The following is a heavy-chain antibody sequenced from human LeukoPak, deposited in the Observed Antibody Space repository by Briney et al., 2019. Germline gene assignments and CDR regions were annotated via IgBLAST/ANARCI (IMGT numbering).Heavy chain of an antibody. D-gene: IGHD3-9*01. V-gene: IGHV3-30*03. CDR2: ISYDERNK. CDR3: AGGGYDILTGYYTDSDY. Sequence: PGGSLRLSCEASGFTFSTYGMHWVRQAPGKGLEWVAVISYDERNKYYADSVKGRFTISRDNSKNALYLQMNSLRPEDTAMYYCAGGGYDILTGYYTDSDYWGQGTLVTVSS. J-gene: IGHJ4*02. CDR1: GFTFSTYG.